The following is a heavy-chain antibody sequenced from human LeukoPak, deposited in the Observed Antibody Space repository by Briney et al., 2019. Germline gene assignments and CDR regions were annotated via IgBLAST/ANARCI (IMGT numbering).Heavy chain of an antibody. CDR3: ARDLTHDYLRRGHFDY. Sequence: SVKVSCKASGGTFSSYAISWVRQAPGQGLEWMGRIIPIFGTADYAQKFQGRVTITTDESTSTAYMELSSLRSEDTAVYYCARDLTHDYLRRGHFDYWGQGTLVTVSS. CDR1: GGTFSSYA. CDR2: IIPIFGTA. J-gene: IGHJ4*02. V-gene: IGHV1-69*05. D-gene: IGHD4-11*01.